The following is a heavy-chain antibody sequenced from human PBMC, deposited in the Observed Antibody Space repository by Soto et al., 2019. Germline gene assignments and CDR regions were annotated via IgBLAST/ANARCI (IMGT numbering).Heavy chain of an antibody. D-gene: IGHD5-12*01. CDR2: ISHLEST. CDR3: ARGGGYDSFDF. V-gene: IGHV4-30-2*06. J-gene: IGHJ4*02. CDR1: GASISYGGFS. Sequence: SETLSLTCTVSGASISYGGFSWSWIRRSPGKGLEWIGYISHLESTYFHPSFKSRLTMSIDRTRNQFSLKLSSVTAADMAVYYCARGGGYDSFDFWGQGALVTVSS.